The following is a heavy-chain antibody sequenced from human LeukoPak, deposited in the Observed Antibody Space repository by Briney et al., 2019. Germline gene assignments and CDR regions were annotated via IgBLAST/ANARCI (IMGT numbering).Heavy chain of an antibody. CDR2: INQDGSEK. J-gene: IGHJ4*02. D-gene: IGHD3-16*01. Sequence: GGSLRLSCAASGFTFSSYYMSWVRQAPGKGLEWVADINQDGSEKYYVDSVKGPFTISRDNSKNTVYLEVSSLTAEDTAVYYCAKDDAWLRFGEWSQGTLVTVSS. CDR3: AKDDAWLRFGE. CDR1: GFTFSSYY. V-gene: IGHV3-7*03.